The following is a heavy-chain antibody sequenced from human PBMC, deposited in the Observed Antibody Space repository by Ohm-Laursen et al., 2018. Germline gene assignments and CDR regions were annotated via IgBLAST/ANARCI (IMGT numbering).Heavy chain of an antibody. D-gene: IGHD4/OR15-4a*01. V-gene: IGHV4-59*12. CDR1: GASMIDYY. J-gene: IGHJ4*02. Sequence: GTLSLTCTVSGASMIDYYWNWIRQPPGKGLEWIGYIYYSGSTKYNPSLESRVTISLDTSRNQFSLKLTSVAAADTAVYYCARTQANYYYFDYWGQGTLVTVSS. CDR2: IYYSGST. CDR3: ARTQANYYYFDY.